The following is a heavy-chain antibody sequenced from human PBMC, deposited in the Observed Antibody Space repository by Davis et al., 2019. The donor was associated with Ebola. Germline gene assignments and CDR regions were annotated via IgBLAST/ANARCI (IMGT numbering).Heavy chain of an antibody. CDR3: ARDSGEYQLLYGWFDP. Sequence: PGGSLRLSCAASGFTFSSYGMHWVRQAPGKGLEWVAVIWYDGSNKYYADSVKGRFTISRDNSKNTPYLQMNSLRAEDTAVYYCARDSGEYQLLYGWFDPWGQGTLVTVSS. D-gene: IGHD2-2*02. CDR1: GFTFSSYG. J-gene: IGHJ5*02. V-gene: IGHV3-33*01. CDR2: IWYDGSNK.